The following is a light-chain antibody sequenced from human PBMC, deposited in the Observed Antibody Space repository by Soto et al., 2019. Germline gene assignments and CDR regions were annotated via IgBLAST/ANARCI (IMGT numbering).Light chain of an antibody. CDR3: QQSYHTSWT. Sequence: DIQMTQSPSSLSASVGDRVTITCQASQDITYLNWYQQKPGKAPKLLIYGASNLETGVPSRFSGSGSGTDFTFTITSLRPEDFATYYCQQSYHTSWTFGQGTKVEI. V-gene: IGKV1-33*01. CDR1: QDITY. CDR2: GAS. J-gene: IGKJ1*01.